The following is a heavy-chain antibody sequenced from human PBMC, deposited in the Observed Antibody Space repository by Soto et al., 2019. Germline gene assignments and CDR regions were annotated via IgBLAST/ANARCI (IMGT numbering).Heavy chain of an antibody. D-gene: IGHD6-19*01. V-gene: IGHV3-23*01. CDR2: ISGSGGST. J-gene: IGHJ4*02. CDR1: GFTFSSYA. Sequence: GGSLRLSCAASGFTFSSYAMSWVRQAPGEGLEWVSAISGSGGSTYYADSVKGRFTISRDNPKNTLYLQMNSLRAEDTAVYYCAKDYSSGWYLTRAVDYWGQGTLVTVSS. CDR3: AKDYSSGWYLTRAVDY.